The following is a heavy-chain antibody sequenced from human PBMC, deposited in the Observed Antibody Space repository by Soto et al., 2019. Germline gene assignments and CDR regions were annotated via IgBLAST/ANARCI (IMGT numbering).Heavy chain of an antibody. CDR1: GFTFDSVC. D-gene: IGHD3-3*01. V-gene: IGHV1-58*01. J-gene: IGHJ4*02. CDR2: IVVGSANT. CDR3: AAVGSDFWSGFYSGDFDY. Sequence: GASVKVSCKTSGFTFDSVCVQWVRQARGQRLEWIGWIVVGSANTDYAENFQGRVTITRDMSTTTAYLELSSLRPDDTAVYYCAAVGSDFWSGFYSGDFDYWGQGTLVTVSS.